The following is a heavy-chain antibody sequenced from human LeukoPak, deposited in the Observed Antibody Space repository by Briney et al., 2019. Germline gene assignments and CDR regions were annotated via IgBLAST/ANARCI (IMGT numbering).Heavy chain of an antibody. D-gene: IGHD2-15*01. CDR2: MSYSGHT. V-gene: IGHV4-59*12. CDR1: GGSISSYY. Sequence: SETLSLTCTVSGGSISSYYWSWIRQPPGKGLEWIVSMSYSGHTYYNPSLKSRVTTSIDTSKNQLSLNLKSVTAADTAVYYCARDRDVDDFDSWGHGTLVTVSS. CDR3: ARDRDVDDFDS. J-gene: IGHJ4*01.